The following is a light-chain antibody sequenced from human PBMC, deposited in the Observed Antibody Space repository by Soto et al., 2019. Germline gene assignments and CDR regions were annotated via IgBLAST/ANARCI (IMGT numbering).Light chain of an antibody. CDR3: QQRRNWPLT. V-gene: IGKV3-11*01. CDR1: QSVDSY. CDR2: DAS. J-gene: IGKJ4*01. Sequence: EIVLTQAPATLSLSPGERATLSCRASQSVDSYLAWYQQIPGQAPRLLIYDASNRATGIPARFIGSGSGTDFTLTISSLETEDFAVYYCQQRRNWPLTFGGGTKVEIK.